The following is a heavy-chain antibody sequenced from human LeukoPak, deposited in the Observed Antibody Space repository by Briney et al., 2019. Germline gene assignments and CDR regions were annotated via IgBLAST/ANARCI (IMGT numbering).Heavy chain of an antibody. V-gene: IGHV4-39*01. D-gene: IGHD3-16*01. J-gene: IGHJ4*02. CDR1: GGSISSSTYY. CDR3: VRGSTLRHYQY. CDR2: IYYSGST. Sequence: PSQTLSLTCTVSGGSISSSTYYWGWIRRPPGKGLEWIGSIYYSGSTYYNPSLKSRVTVSVDTSKNQFSLNLSSVTAADTAVYYCVRGSTLRHYQYWGQGTLVTVSS.